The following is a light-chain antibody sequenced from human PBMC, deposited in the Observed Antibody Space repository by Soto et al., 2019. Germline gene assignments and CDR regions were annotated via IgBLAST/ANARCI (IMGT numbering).Light chain of an antibody. Sequence: QSVLTQPPSVSGAPGQRVTISSTGSSSNIGAGYDVHWYQQLPGTAPKLLIYGNSNRPSGVPDRFSGSKSGTSASLAITGLQAEDGADYYCQSYDSSLSGYVVFGGGTKLTVL. CDR2: GNS. CDR1: SSNIGAGYD. V-gene: IGLV1-40*01. CDR3: QSYDSSLSGYVV. J-gene: IGLJ2*01.